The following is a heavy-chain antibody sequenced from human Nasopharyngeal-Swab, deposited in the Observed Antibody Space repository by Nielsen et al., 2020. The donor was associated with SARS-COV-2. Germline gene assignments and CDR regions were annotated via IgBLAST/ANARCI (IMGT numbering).Heavy chain of an antibody. CDR2: IRYDGSNK. J-gene: IGHJ6*03. V-gene: IGHV3-30*02. CDR3: ARDNYSSSWYQGVYYYYMDV. Sequence: GGSLRLSCAASGFTFSSYGMHWVRQAPGKGLEWVAFIRYDGSNKYYADSVKGRFTISRDNSKNTLYLQMNSLRAEDTAVYYCARDNYSSSWYQGVYYYYMDVWGKGTTVTVSS. CDR1: GFTFSSYG. D-gene: IGHD6-13*01.